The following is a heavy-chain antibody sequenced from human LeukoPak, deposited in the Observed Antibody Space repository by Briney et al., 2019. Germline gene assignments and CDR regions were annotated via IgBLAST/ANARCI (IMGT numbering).Heavy chain of an antibody. CDR3: ARGGYCTNGVCYWESYYYYYMDV. Sequence: PGGSLRLSCAASGFTFSSYSMNWVRQAPGKGLEWVSSISSSSSYIYYADSVKGRFTISRDNAKNSLYLQMNSLRAEDTAVYYCARGGYCTNGVCYWESYYYYYMDVWGKGTTVTVSS. CDR1: GFTFSSYS. CDR2: ISSSSSYI. D-gene: IGHD2-8*01. V-gene: IGHV3-21*01. J-gene: IGHJ6*03.